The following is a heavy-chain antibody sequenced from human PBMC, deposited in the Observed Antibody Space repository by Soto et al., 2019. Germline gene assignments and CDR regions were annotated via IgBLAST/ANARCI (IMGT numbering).Heavy chain of an antibody. V-gene: IGHV3-74*01. Sequence: GGSLRLSCAASGFTFSNHAMAWVRPVPGKGLVWVSSMGSDGSSTNCADSVKGRFTISRDNAKNTLYLEMSSLRAGDTAVYYCARGPSGWFGYDYWGRGTQVTVSS. CDR2: MGSDGSST. J-gene: IGHJ4*02. CDR3: ARGPSGWFGYDY. D-gene: IGHD6-19*01. CDR1: GFTFSNHA.